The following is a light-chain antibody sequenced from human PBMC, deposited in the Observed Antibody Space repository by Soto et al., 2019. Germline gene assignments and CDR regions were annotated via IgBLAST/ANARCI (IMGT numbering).Light chain of an antibody. CDR3: QAYDNSLGVSVL. CDR1: SSNIGNNF. V-gene: IGLV1-47*01. Sequence: QSVLTQPPSVSGTPGQRVTISCSGSSSNIGNNFVYWYQHLPGAAPTLVVYSDNHRPSGVPVRFSGSKSGTSASLAITGLQAEDEADYYCQAYDNSLGVSVLFGGGTKLTVL. CDR2: SDN. J-gene: IGLJ3*02.